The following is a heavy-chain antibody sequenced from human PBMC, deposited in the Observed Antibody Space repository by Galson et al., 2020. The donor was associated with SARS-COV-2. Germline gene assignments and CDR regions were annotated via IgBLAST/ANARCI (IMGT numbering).Heavy chain of an antibody. J-gene: IGHJ4*02. CDR3: ARGDMGNDYFDY. CDR1: GFTFSSYW. V-gene: IGHV3-74*01. CDR2: INSDGSST. Sequence: ALHGESLKISCASSGFTFSSYWMHWVRQAPGKGLVWVSRINSDGSSTSYADSVKGRFTISGDNAKNTLYLQMNSLRAEDTAVYYCARGDMGNDYFDYWGQGTLVTVSS. D-gene: IGHD7-27*01.